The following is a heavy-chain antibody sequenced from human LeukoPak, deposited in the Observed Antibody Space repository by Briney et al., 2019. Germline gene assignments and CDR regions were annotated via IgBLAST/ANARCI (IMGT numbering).Heavy chain of an antibody. D-gene: IGHD3-10*01. J-gene: IGHJ4*02. CDR2: ISISSYI. Sequence: PGGSLRLSCAASGVAFSSYSMNWVRQARGPGLEWVSSISISSYIYYADSVTGRFTISRDNAKHSLYLQMNSLRAEDTAVYYCARDRYYYGSGSYVYWGQGTLVTVSS. V-gene: IGHV3-21*01. CDR3: ARDRYYYGSGSYVY. CDR1: GVAFSSYS.